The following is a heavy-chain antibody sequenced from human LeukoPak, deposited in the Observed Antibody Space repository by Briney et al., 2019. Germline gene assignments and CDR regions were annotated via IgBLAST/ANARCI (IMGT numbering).Heavy chain of an antibody. CDR3: ARIQYSGASLALDY. D-gene: IGHD1-26*01. Sequence: SETLSLTCAGDGGSFSGYYWSWIRQPPGKGLEWIGEINHSGSTNYNPSLKSRVTISVDTSKNQFSLKLSSVTAADTAVYYCARIQYSGASLALDYWGQGTLVTVPS. V-gene: IGHV4-34*01. CDR1: GGSFSGYY. J-gene: IGHJ4*02. CDR2: INHSGST.